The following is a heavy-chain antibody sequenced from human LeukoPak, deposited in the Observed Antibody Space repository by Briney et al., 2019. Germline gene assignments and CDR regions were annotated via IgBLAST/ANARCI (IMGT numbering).Heavy chain of an antibody. CDR3: ARDRDSSGYFD. Sequence: GGSLRLSCAASGFTFSSYGINWVRQAPGKGLEWVAVIWHDGSNKFYADSVKGRFTISRDNSKKTLYLQMNSLRAEDTAVYYCARDRDSSGYFDWGRGTLVTVSS. J-gene: IGHJ4*02. D-gene: IGHD3-22*01. CDR1: GFTFSSYG. V-gene: IGHV3-33*01. CDR2: IWHDGSNK.